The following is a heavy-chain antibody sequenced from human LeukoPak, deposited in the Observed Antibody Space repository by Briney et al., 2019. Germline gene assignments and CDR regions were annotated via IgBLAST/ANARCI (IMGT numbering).Heavy chain of an antibody. D-gene: IGHD6-19*01. CDR2: ISGSGGST. V-gene: IGHV3-23*01. CDR1: GFTFSKYW. CDR3: AEDPLSVAVADFDY. J-gene: IGHJ4*02. Sequence: GGSLRLSCAASGFTFSKYWMTWVRQAPGKGLEWVSAISGSGGSTYYADSVKGRFTISRDNSKNTLYLQMNSLRAEDTAVYYCAEDPLSVAVADFDYWGQGTLVTVSS.